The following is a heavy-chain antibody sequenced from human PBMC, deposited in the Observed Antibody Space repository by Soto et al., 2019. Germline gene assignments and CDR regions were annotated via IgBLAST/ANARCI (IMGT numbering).Heavy chain of an antibody. CDR3: AKDPGIAARFSDYYYYYGMDV. D-gene: IGHD6-13*01. J-gene: IGHJ6*02. V-gene: IGHV3-30*18. Sequence: GGSLRLSCAASGFTFSSYGMHWVRQAPGKGLEWVAVISYDGSNKYYADSVKGRFTISRDNSKNTLYLQMNSLRAEDTAVYYCAKDPGIAARFSDYYYYYGMDVWGQGTTVTVSS. CDR2: ISYDGSNK. CDR1: GFTFSSYG.